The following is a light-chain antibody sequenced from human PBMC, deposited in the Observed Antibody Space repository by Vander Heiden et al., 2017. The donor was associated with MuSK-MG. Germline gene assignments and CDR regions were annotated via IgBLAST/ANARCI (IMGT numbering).Light chain of an antibody. Sequence: ILTCRASQSISSYLNWYQQKPGKAPKILIYDASSLQSGVPSRFSGSGAGTEFTLTISSLQPEDVATDYCQQSYRTPPLTFGGGTKVEIK. CDR2: DAS. CDR1: QSISSY. V-gene: IGKV1-39*01. J-gene: IGKJ4*01. CDR3: QQSYRTPPLT.